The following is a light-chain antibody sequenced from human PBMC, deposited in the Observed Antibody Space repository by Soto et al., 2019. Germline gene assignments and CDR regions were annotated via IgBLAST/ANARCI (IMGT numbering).Light chain of an antibody. Sequence: DIVMTQSPLSLPVTPGEPASISCRSSQSLLHSNGYNYLDWYLQKPGQSPQLLIYLGSNRASGVHDRVSGSGSGTDFTLKISRVEAEDVGVYYCIQALQTRGTFGGGTKVEIK. J-gene: IGKJ4*01. V-gene: IGKV2-28*01. CDR1: QSLLHSNGYNY. CDR2: LGS. CDR3: IQALQTRGT.